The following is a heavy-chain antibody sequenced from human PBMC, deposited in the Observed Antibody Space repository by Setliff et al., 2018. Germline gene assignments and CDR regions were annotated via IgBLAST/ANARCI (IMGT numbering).Heavy chain of an antibody. CDR3: ARDDGITMVRGVITYYYGMDV. CDR1: GFSFSRHW. V-gene: IGHV3-48*04. Sequence: PGGSLRLSCVVSGFSFSRHWMSWVRQAPGKGLEWVSYIGESGNNIHYADSVKGRFTISRDNAKNSLYLQMNSLRVEDTALYYCARDDGITMVRGVITYYYGMDVWGQGTTVTVSS. J-gene: IGHJ6*02. CDR2: IGESGNNI. D-gene: IGHD3-10*01.